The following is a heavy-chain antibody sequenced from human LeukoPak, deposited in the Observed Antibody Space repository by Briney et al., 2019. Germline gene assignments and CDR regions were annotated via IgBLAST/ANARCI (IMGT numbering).Heavy chain of an antibody. CDR1: GYTFTSYY. Sequence: GASVKVSCKASGYTFTSYYMHWVRQAPGQGLEWMGIINPSGGSTSYAQKFQGRVTMTRDTSISTAYMELSRLRSDGTAVYYCARDSDSSLFDYWGQGTLVTVSS. D-gene: IGHD6-13*01. CDR2: INPSGGST. V-gene: IGHV1-46*01. CDR3: ARDSDSSLFDY. J-gene: IGHJ4*02.